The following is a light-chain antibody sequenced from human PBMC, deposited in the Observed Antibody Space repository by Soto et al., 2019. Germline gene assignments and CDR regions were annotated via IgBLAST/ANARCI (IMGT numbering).Light chain of an antibody. Sequence: QSVLTQPASVSGSPGQSITISCTGTSSDVGGENYVPWYQQHPGRAPKLMIYDVSNRPSGVSNRFSGSKSGNTASLTISGLQAEDEADYYCSSYSTTSTLVFGSGTKVTVL. CDR1: SSDVGGENY. CDR3: SSYSTTSTLV. V-gene: IGLV2-14*03. J-gene: IGLJ1*01. CDR2: DVS.